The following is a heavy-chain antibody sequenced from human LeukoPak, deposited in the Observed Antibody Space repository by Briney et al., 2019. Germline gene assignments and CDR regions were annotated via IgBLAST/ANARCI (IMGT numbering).Heavy chain of an antibody. CDR3: ARKNKVVTYAFDY. CDR2: ISGSGGST. CDR1: GFTFSSYA. D-gene: IGHD4-23*01. J-gene: IGHJ4*02. Sequence: GGSLRLSCAASGFTFSSYAMSWVRQAPGKGLEWVSAISGSGGSTYYADSVKGRFTASRDNSKNTLYLQINSLRAEDTAVYYCARKNKVVTYAFDYWGQGALVTVSS. V-gene: IGHV3-23*01.